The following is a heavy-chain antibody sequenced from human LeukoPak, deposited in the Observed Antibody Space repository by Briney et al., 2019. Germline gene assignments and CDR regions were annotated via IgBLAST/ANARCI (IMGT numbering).Heavy chain of an antibody. CDR3: ARGPEDTSMDWLDP. J-gene: IGHJ5*02. Sequence: SETLSLTCTVSGGSISSYYWSWIRQPAGKGLEWIGRMYTSGSTDYNPSLKSRVTISVDTSKNQFSLKLSSVTAADTALYYCARGPEDTSMDWLDPWGQGTLVTVSS. CDR1: GGSISSYY. CDR2: MYTSGST. V-gene: IGHV4-4*07. D-gene: IGHD5-18*01.